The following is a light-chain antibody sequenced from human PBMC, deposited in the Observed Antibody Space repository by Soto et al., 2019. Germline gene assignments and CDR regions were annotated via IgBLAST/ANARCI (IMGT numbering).Light chain of an antibody. V-gene: IGKV1-27*01. Sequence: DIQMTQSPSSLSAHVGDRVTITCRASQGISNHLAWYQQKPGKLPKLLIYAASILQSGVQSRFSGSGSGTDFTLTIRSLQPEDVAIYYCQKFTSAPFTFGGGTKVDI. CDR3: QKFTSAPFT. CDR2: AAS. CDR1: QGISNH. J-gene: IGKJ4*01.